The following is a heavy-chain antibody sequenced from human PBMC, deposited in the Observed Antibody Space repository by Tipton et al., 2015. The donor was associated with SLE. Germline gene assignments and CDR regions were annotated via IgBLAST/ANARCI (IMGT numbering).Heavy chain of an antibody. CDR2: ISGGGGST. CDR3: AKAVLDDSSDYALPLAN. D-gene: IGHD3-22*01. CDR1: GFNFNKFA. Sequence: SLRLSCAASGFNFNKFAMHWVRQAPGKGLEWVSGISGGGGSTYYADSGKGRFTISRDNSKNTLYLQMNSLRAEDTAVYYCAKAVLDDSSDYALPLANWGQGTLVTVSS. J-gene: IGHJ4*02. V-gene: IGHV3-23*01.